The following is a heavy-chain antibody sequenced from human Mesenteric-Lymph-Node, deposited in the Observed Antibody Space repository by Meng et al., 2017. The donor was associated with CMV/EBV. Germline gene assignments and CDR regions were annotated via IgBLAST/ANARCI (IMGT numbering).Heavy chain of an antibody. J-gene: IGHJ4*02. CDR2: ISGSGGST. V-gene: IGHV3-23*01. CDR3: ARFASPQSRYFDY. D-gene: IGHD2-2*01. CDR1: GFTFSSYA. Sequence: GESLKISCAASGFTFSSYAMSWVRQAPGKGLEWVSGISGSGGSTYYADSVKGRFSISRDISKNTVYLQMNSLRAEDTAVYFCARFASPQSRYFDYRGQGTLVTVSS.